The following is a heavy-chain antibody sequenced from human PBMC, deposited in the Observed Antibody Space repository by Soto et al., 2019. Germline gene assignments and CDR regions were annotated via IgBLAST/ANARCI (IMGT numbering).Heavy chain of an antibody. Sequence: QVQLQESGPGLVKPSQTLSLTCTVSGGSISSGGYYWNWIRQHPGKGLEWIGYIYYIGSTYYNPSLKGRVTISLDTSKNQFSLRLSSVTAADTAVYYCASSVFPWGQGTLVPVSS. V-gene: IGHV4-31*03. CDR2: IYYIGST. CDR1: GGSISSGGYY. CDR3: ASSVFP. D-gene: IGHD6-19*01. J-gene: IGHJ5*02.